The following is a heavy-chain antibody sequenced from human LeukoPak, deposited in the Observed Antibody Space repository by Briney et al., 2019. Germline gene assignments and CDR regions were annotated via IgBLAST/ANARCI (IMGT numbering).Heavy chain of an antibody. CDR2: IIPIFGTA. D-gene: IGHD2-2*01. V-gene: IGHV1-69*01. CDR3: ARDGRYCSSTSCTRGWFDP. J-gene: IGHJ5*02. Sequence: SVKVSCKASGGTISSYAISWVRQAPGQGLEWMGGIIPIFGTANYAQKFQGRVTITADESTSTAYMELSSLRSEDTAVYYCARDGRYCSSTSCTRGWFDPWGQGTLVTVSS. CDR1: GGTISSYA.